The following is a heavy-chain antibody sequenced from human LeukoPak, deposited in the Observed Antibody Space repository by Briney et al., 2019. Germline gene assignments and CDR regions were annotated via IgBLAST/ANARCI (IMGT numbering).Heavy chain of an antibody. Sequence: ASVKVSCKASGYAFSNYAMNWVRQAPGQGLEWMGWINTNTGNPTYAQGFTGRFVFSLDTSVSTAYLQVSSLKAEDTAVYYCARESASAFDFWGQGTMVTVSS. CDR1: GYAFSNYA. CDR3: ARESASAFDF. J-gene: IGHJ3*01. V-gene: IGHV7-4-1*02. CDR2: INTNTGNP.